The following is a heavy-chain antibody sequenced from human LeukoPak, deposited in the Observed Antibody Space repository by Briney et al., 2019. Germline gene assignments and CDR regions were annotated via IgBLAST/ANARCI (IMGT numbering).Heavy chain of an antibody. CDR1: GGSFSGYY. CDR3: ARGYSYGYDYFDY. D-gene: IGHD5-18*01. Sequence: SETLSLTCAVYGGSFSGYYWSWIRQPPGKGLEWIGEINHSGSTNYNPSLKSRVTISVDRSKNQFSLKLSSVTAADTAVYYCARGYSYGYDYFDYWGQGTLVTVSS. J-gene: IGHJ4*02. CDR2: INHSGST. V-gene: IGHV4-34*01.